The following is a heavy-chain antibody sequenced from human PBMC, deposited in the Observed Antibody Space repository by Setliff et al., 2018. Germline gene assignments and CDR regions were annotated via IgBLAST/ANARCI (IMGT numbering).Heavy chain of an antibody. D-gene: IGHD3-3*01. CDR1: RYTFNDYY. CDR2: INPSGGST. V-gene: IGHV1-46*02. J-gene: IGHJ5*02. CDR3: ARGGIGFSEITIFGVALYWFDP. Sequence: ASVKVSCKAFRYTFNDYYIHWVRQTPGQGLEWMGIINPSGGSTSYAQKFQGRVTMTRDTSTSTVYMELSSLRSEDTAVYYCARGGIGFSEITIFGVALYWFDPWGQGTLVTVSS.